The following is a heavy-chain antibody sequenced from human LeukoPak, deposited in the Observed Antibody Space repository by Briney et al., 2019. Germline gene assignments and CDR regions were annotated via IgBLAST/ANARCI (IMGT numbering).Heavy chain of an antibody. Sequence: PSETLSLTCTVSGGSISSYYWSWIRQPPGKGLEWIGYIYYSGSTNYNPSLKSRVTISVDTSKNQFSLKLSSVTAADTAVYYCARVYHCSGGSCYWYFDYWGQGTLVTVSS. J-gene: IGHJ4*02. CDR1: GGSISSYY. CDR2: IYYSGST. D-gene: IGHD2-15*01. CDR3: ARVYHCSGGSCYWYFDY. V-gene: IGHV4-59*01.